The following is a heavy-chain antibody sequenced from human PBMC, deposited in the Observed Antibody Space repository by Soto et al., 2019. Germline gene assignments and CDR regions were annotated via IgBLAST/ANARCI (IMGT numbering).Heavy chain of an antibody. CDR3: ARSFLKYCTNGVCYTGLYYYYGMDV. D-gene: IGHD2-8*01. V-gene: IGHV1-69*01. CDR1: GDTFSSYA. CDR2: LIPIFGTA. J-gene: IGHJ6*02. Sequence: SVKVSGKASGDTFSSYAIRWVRQAPGQVLEWMVCLIPIFGTANYAQKFQGRVTITADESTSTAYMELSSLRSEDTAVYYCARSFLKYCTNGVCYTGLYYYYGMDVWGQGTTVTVSS.